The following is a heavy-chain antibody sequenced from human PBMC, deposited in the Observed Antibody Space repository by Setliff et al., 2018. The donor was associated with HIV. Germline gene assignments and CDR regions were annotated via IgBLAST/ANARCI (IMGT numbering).Heavy chain of an antibody. CDR1: GYDFKIYD. CDR2: INPGTGNT. J-gene: IGHJ4*02. Sequence: ASVKVSCKASGYDFKIYDINWVRQVAGQGLEWMGWINPGTGNTGYPQNFSGRVTMTRNTSINTVYMELSSLRSEDTAIYFCARGKIPSWRLTMFDFWGKGTPVTSPQ. D-gene: IGHD1-1*01. CDR3: ARGKIPSWRLTMFDF. V-gene: IGHV1-8*01.